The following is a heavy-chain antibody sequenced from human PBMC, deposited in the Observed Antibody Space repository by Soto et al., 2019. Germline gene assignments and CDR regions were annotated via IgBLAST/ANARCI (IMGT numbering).Heavy chain of an antibody. Sequence: QVQLQESGPGLVKPSGTLSLTCAVSGGSISSSNWWSWVRQPPGKGLEWIGEIYHSGSTNYNPSPTSRCTLSVYKSKTRFSLQLSSVTAADTAVYYCASDRIVVVPAAMKPYYYYGMDVWGQGTTVTVSS. V-gene: IGHV4-4*02. CDR1: GGSISSSNW. J-gene: IGHJ6*02. CDR2: IYHSGST. CDR3: ASDRIVVVPAAMKPYYYYGMDV. D-gene: IGHD2-2*01.